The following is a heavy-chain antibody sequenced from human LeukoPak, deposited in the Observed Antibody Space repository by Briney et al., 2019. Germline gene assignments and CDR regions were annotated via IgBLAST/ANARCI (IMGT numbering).Heavy chain of an antibody. V-gene: IGHV3-23*01. Sequence: GGSLRLSCAVSGITLSNYGMSWVRQAPGKGLEWVAGISDSGGSTNYADSVKGRFTISRDNPKNTLYLQMNSLRAEDTAVYFCARRGVVIRVILVGFYKEAFYFDSWGQGALVTVSS. CDR1: GITLSNYG. CDR3: ARRGVVIRVILVGFYKEAFYFDS. J-gene: IGHJ4*02. CDR2: ISDSGGST. D-gene: IGHD3-22*01.